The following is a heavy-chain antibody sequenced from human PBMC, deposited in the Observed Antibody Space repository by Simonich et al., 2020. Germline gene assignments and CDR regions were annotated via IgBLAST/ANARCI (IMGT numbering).Heavy chain of an antibody. CDR2: INHSGST. V-gene: IGHV4-34*01. J-gene: IGHJ6*02. D-gene: IGHD1-1*01. CDR1: GGSFSGYY. Sequence: QVQLQQWGAGLLKPSETLSLTCAVYGGSFSGYYWSWIRQPPGKGLEWIGEINHSGSTNYNPPRKGGATISVDTSKNQFSLKLSSVTAADTAVYYCARHRLVDGTTGTTGVDYYYGMDVWGQGTTVTVSS. CDR3: ARHRLVDGTTGTTGVDYYYGMDV.